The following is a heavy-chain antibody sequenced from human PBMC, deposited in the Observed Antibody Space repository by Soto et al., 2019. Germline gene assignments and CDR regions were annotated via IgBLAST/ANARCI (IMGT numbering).Heavy chain of an antibody. CDR1: GGTFSNYA. CDR3: ARGYCSGGTCNSAHGDAFDN. Sequence: GASVKVSCKASGGTFSNYAISWVRQAPGQGLEWMGGIIPILDTSNYAQKFQGRVTITADESTSTAYMELSSLRSEDTAVYYCARGYCSGGTCNSAHGDAFDNCGQGTMVTVSS. CDR2: IIPILDTS. V-gene: IGHV1-69*13. D-gene: IGHD2-15*01. J-gene: IGHJ3*02.